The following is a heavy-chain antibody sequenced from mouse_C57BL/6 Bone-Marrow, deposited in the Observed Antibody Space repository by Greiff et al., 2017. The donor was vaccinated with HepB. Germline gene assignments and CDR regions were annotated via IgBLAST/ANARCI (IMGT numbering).Heavy chain of an antibody. D-gene: IGHD1-1*01. CDR1: GFTFSSYG. CDR3: ARHPPYCDGSGPWYFGV. J-gene: IGHJ1*03. Sequence: EVMLVESGGDLAKPGGSLKLSCAASGFTFSSYGMSWVRQTPDKRLEWVATISSGGSYTYYPDSVKGRFTISRDNAKNTLYLQMSSLTSEDTAMFYCARHPPYCDGSGPWYFGVWGTGTTVTVST. CDR2: ISSGGSYT. V-gene: IGHV5-6*01.